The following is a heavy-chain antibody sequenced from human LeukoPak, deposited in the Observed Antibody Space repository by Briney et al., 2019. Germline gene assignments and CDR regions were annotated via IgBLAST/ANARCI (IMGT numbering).Heavy chain of an antibody. D-gene: IGHD1-26*01. CDR3: TRDGATLDY. Sequence: TGGSLRLSCTASGFTFGDYTMSWVRQAPGKGREWVGFIRSKAYGATTEYAASVKGRFTISRDDSKSIAYLQMNSLKTEDTAMYYCTRDGATLDYWGQGTLVTVSS. CDR1: GFTFGDYT. J-gene: IGHJ4*02. CDR2: IRSKAYGATT. V-gene: IGHV3-49*04.